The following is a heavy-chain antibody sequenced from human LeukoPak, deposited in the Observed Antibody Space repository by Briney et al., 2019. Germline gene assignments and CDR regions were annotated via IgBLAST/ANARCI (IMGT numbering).Heavy chain of an antibody. D-gene: IGHD2-2*01. CDR2: ISYDGSNK. CDR3: AKVGYCSSTSCLMGAFDI. J-gene: IGHJ3*02. V-gene: IGHV3-30*18. Sequence: PGGSLRLSCAASGFTFSSYGMHWVRQAPGKGLEWVAVISYDGSNKHYADSVKGRFTISRDNSKNTLYLQMNSLRAEDTAVYYCAKVGYCSSTSCLMGAFDIWGQGTMVTVSS. CDR1: GFTFSSYG.